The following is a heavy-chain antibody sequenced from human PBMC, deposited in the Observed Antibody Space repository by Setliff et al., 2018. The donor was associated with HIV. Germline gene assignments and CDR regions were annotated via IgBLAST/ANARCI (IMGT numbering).Heavy chain of an antibody. CDR2: INPNSGGT. J-gene: IGHJ4*02. V-gene: IGHV1-2*02. CDR3: ARGTAVADTNTQPFKY. CDR1: GYTFSDYY. D-gene: IGHD6-19*01. Sequence: ASVKVSCKASGYTFSDYYMHWVRQAPGQGLEWMGWINPNSGGTNYAQKFQGRVNMTRDTSISTTYMELSRLRSDDTAVYYCARGTAVADTNTQPFKYWGQGALVTVSS.